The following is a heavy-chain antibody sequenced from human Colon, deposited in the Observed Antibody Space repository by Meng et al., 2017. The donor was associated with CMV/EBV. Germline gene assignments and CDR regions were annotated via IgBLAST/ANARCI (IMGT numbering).Heavy chain of an antibody. V-gene: IGHV4-59*01. CDR1: RGSIGNYY. J-gene: IGHJ5*02. CDR3: ARGEWNYIGWFDP. Sequence: SETLSLTCTVSRGSIGNYYWSWIRQPPGRGLEWIGYVSHNGRTSYSPALKSRVAISVDTSKNQFSLKLNSVTTADTAVYYCARGEWNYIGWFDPWGQGSLVTVSS. CDR2: VSHNGRT. D-gene: IGHD1-7*01.